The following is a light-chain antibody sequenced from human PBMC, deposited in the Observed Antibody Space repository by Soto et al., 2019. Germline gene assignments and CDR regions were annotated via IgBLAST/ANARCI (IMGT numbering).Light chain of an antibody. CDR2: KAA. Sequence: DIQMTQSPSTLSASVGDRVTITCRASQSISTWLAWYQQKPGKAPKLLIYKAANLEGGVPSRFSGSGSGTEFHITISSLQPDDFATDYCQQYNTYPLTFGGGTTVEIK. V-gene: IGKV1-5*03. CDR3: QQYNTYPLT. J-gene: IGKJ4*01. CDR1: QSISTW.